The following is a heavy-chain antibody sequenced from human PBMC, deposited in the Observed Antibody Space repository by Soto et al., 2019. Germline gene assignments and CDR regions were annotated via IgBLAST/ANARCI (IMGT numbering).Heavy chain of an antibody. D-gene: IGHD2-15*01. Sequence: SETLSLTCTVSGGSISSGDYYWSWIRQPPGKGLEWIGYIYYSGSTYYNPSLKSRVTISVDTSKNQFSLKLSSVTAAGTAVYYCARAAIVVVVAATDEGFNWFDPWGPGTLVTVSS. CDR2: IYYSGST. J-gene: IGHJ5*02. V-gene: IGHV4-30-4*01. CDR3: ARAAIVVVVAATDEGFNWFDP. CDR1: GGSISSGDYY.